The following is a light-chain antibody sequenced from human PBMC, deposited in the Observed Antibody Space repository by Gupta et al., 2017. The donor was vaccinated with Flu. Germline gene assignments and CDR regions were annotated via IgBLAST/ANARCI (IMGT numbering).Light chain of an antibody. CDR2: AAS. Sequence: GDRVTITCRASQSISSYLNWYQQKPGKAPKLLIYAASSLQSGVPSRFSGSGSGTDFTLTISSLQPEDFATYYCQQSYSTPLTFVGGTKVEIK. CDR3: QQSYSTPLT. V-gene: IGKV1-39*01. J-gene: IGKJ4*01. CDR1: QSISSY.